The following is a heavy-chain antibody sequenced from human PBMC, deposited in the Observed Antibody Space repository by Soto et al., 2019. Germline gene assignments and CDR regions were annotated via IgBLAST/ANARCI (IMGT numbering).Heavy chain of an antibody. V-gene: IGHV3-72*01. CDR3: ARGFCSGATCYSGDS. CDR1: GFTFSSYS. D-gene: IGHD2-15*01. CDR2: VRNKANRYIT. J-gene: IGHJ4*02. Sequence: EVQLVESGGGLVKPGGSLRLSCAASGFTFSSYSMNWVRQAPGKGLEWVGRVRNKANRYITDYAASVKGRFTISRDDSKNSLYLQMNSLKTEDTAVYYCARGFCSGATCYSGDSWGQGTLVTVSS.